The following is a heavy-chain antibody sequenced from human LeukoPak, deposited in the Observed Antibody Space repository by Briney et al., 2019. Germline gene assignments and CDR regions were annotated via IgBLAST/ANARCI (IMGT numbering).Heavy chain of an antibody. D-gene: IGHD5-18*01. CDR2: IIPIFGTA. Sequence: ASVKVSCKASGGTFSSYAISWVRQAPGQGLEWMGGIIPIFGTANYAQKFQGRVTITTGESTSTAYMELSSLRSEDTAVYYCARKGRGYSYGAWFDPWGQGTLVTVSS. J-gene: IGHJ5*02. CDR1: GGTFSSYA. CDR3: ARKGRGYSYGAWFDP. V-gene: IGHV1-69*05.